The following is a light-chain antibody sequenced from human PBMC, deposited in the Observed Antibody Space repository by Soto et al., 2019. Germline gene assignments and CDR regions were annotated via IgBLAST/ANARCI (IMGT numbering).Light chain of an antibody. Sequence: DIQMTQSPYTLSPSVGDRVSITCRASQSISCWLAWYQQKPGKAPKLLIYDASSLESGVPSRFSGSGSGTEFSLTISRLQPDDFATYYCQQYNSYSVNAFGQGTKLAIK. CDR1: QSISCW. V-gene: IGKV1-5*01. CDR3: QQYNSYSVNA. J-gene: IGKJ2*01. CDR2: DAS.